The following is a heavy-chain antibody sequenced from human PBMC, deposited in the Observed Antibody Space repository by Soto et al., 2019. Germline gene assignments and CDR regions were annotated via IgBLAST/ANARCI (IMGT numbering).Heavy chain of an antibody. CDR3: VRRVPGNYDY. V-gene: IGHV3-64*01. J-gene: IGHJ4*02. CDR1: GFTFSSYD. CDR2: ISSNGGTT. Sequence: EVQLAESGGGMVQPGGSLRLSCVASGFTFSSYDMHWVRQAPGKGLEYVSSISSNGGTTYYGNSVKGRFTISRDNCKNTLYLRMGSMRAEDKAVYSCVRRVPGNYDYWGQGTLVTVSS. D-gene: IGHD1-7*01.